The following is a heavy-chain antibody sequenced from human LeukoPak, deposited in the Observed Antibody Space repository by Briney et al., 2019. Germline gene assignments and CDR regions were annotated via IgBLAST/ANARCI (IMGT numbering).Heavy chain of an antibody. CDR3: ARDRALVRELWSASAFDY. J-gene: IGHJ4*02. D-gene: IGHD5-18*01. CDR2: IIPILGIT. V-gene: IGHV1-69*04. Sequence: SVKVSCKASGGTFNTYAISWVRQAPGQGLEWMGRIIPILGITNYAQKFQGRVTITADKSTNTAYMELSNLRSEDTAVYYCARDRALVRELWSASAFDYWGQGTLVTVSS. CDR1: GGTFNTYA.